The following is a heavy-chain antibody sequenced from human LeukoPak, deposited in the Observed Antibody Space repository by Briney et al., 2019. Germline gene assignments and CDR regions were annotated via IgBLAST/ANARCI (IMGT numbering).Heavy chain of an antibody. CDR3: ARETVVVVAATRWFDP. Sequence: SETLSLTCTVSGGSISSYYWSWIRQPPGKGLEWIGYIYYSGSTNYNPSLKSRVTISVDTSKNQFSQKLSSVTAADTAVYYCARETVVVVAATRWFDPWGQGTLVTVSS. V-gene: IGHV4-59*01. J-gene: IGHJ5*02. D-gene: IGHD2-15*01. CDR2: IYYSGST. CDR1: GGSISSYY.